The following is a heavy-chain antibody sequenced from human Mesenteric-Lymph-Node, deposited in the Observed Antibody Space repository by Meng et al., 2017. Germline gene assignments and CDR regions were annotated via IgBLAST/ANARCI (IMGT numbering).Heavy chain of an antibody. Sequence: QESGPGLVKPSETLALTCAVSGGSISSINWGTWVRQSPGKGLEWIGEIYHSGSTNYNPSLKSRVTISVDKSKNQFSLKLSSVIAADTAVYYCARVAAAGNEWFDPWGQGTLVTVSS. CDR1: GGSISSINW. J-gene: IGHJ5*02. CDR2: IYHSGST. V-gene: IGHV4-4*02. CDR3: ARVAAAGNEWFDP. D-gene: IGHD6-13*01.